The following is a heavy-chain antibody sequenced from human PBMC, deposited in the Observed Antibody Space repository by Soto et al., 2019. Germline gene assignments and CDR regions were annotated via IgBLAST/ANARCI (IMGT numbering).Heavy chain of an antibody. J-gene: IGHJ4*02. CDR3: AKDYGSSSFPFDY. Sequence: GGSLRLSCAASGLTFSSFAMNWVRQAPGKGLEWVSTISGSGDTTYYADAVKGRFTISRDNSKNTLYLQMNSLRAEDTAVYNCAKDYGSSSFPFDYWGQGTPVTVSS. CDR1: GLTFSSFA. CDR2: ISGSGDTT. V-gene: IGHV3-23*01. D-gene: IGHD6-13*01.